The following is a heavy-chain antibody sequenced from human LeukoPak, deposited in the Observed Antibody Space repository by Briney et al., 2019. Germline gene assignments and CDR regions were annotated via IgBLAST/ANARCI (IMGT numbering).Heavy chain of an antibody. Sequence: GGSLRLSCAASGFTFSSYWMHWVRQAPGKGLVWVSRTNSDGSSTSYADSVKGRFTISRDNSKNTLYLQMNSLRGEDTALYYCAKAAYGDYVNWFDPWGQGILVIVSS. V-gene: IGHV3-74*01. CDR3: AKAAYGDYVNWFDP. J-gene: IGHJ5*02. CDR1: GFTFSSYW. CDR2: TNSDGSST. D-gene: IGHD4-17*01.